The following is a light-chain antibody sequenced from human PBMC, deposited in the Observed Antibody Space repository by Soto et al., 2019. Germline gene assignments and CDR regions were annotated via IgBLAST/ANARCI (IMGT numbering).Light chain of an antibody. J-gene: IGKJ2*01. V-gene: IGKV1-5*03. CDR1: QSISTW. CDR2: QAS. CDR3: QQYNSHPYT. Sequence: DTRMTQSPSTLSASVGDRVTITCRASQSISTWLAWYQQKPGKAPKVLIYQASILESGVSPRFSGSGSGTEFTLTISSLQPDDFGTYYFQQYNSHPYTFGQGTKLEIK.